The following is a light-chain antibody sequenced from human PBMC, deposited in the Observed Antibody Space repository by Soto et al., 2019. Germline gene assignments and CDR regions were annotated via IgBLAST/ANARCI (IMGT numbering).Light chain of an antibody. V-gene: IGKV3-15*01. CDR3: QQCNDWPPT. J-gene: IGKJ1*01. Sequence: TQSPGTLSLSPGERATLFCRASHSVSINLAWYQQKPGQAPRPLIYGASTRATGIPARFSGSGSGRELTLTISSLQFEDFAVYYCQQCNDWPPTFGQGTKVDIK. CDR2: GAS. CDR1: HSVSIN.